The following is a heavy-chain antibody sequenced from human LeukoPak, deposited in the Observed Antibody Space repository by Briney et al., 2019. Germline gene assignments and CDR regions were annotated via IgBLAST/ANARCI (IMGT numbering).Heavy chain of an antibody. CDR1: GGSISSGSYY. D-gene: IGHD5-18*01. CDR3: ARTRAMSHPTFDY. J-gene: IGHJ4*02. V-gene: IGHV4-61*02. CDR2: IYTSGST. Sequence: PSETLSLTCTVSGGSISSGSYYWSWIRQPAGKGLEWIGRIYTSGSTNYNPSLKSRVTISVDTSKNQFSLKLSSVTAADTAVYYCARTRAMSHPTFDYWGQGTLVTVSS.